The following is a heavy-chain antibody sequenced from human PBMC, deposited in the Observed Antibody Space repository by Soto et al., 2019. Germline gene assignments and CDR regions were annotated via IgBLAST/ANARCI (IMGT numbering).Heavy chain of an antibody. CDR1: GYTFIRYG. D-gene: IGHD3-16*01. V-gene: IGHV1-18*01. CDR2: ISPYNDYT. Sequence: QVQLVQSAAEVKKPGASVRVSCKASGYTFIRYGIAWVRQPTGQGLEWMGWISPYNDYTIYAQKLQGRVTMTADTSTRTVYMELRGLKSDDTAVYSCARGGYYDNTWGKLSHYGLDVWGQGTSVTVSS. CDR3: ARGGYYDNTWGKLSHYGLDV. J-gene: IGHJ6*02.